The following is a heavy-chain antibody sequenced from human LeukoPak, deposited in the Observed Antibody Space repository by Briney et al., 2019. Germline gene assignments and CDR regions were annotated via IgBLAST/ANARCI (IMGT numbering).Heavy chain of an antibody. CDR2: IWSVGGAE. J-gene: IGHJ4*02. CDR3: ARESEGGTGTSCPDY. D-gene: IGHD2-2*01. V-gene: IGHV3-33*01. CDR1: GFPFSSYG. Sequence: PGRSLRLSCVASGFPFSSYGMHWVRQAPGKGLEWVAVIWSVGGAEYYVDSVKGRFAISRDNSKSTLYLQVNSLRVEDTALYYCARESEGGTGTSCPDYWGQGTLVTVSS.